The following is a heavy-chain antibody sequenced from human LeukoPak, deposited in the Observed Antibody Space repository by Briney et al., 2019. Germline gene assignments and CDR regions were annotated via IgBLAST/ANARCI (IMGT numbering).Heavy chain of an antibody. J-gene: IGHJ4*02. CDR1: GGTFSSYA. V-gene: IGHV1-69*13. Sequence: SVKVSCKASGGTFSSYAISWVRQAPGQGLEWMGGIIPIFGTANYAQKFQGRVTITADESTSTAYMELSSLRSEDTAVYYCARDGGFWSGYSYYFDHWGQGTLVTVSS. CDR3: ARDGGFWSGYSYYFDH. CDR2: IIPIFGTA. D-gene: IGHD3-3*01.